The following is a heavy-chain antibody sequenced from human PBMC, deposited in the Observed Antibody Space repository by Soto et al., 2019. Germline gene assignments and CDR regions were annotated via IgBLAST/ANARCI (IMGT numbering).Heavy chain of an antibody. V-gene: IGHV1-69*01. CDR3: ARGVPDDSSGYYYFY. CDR1: GGTFSSYA. D-gene: IGHD3-22*01. CDR2: IIPLFGTA. J-gene: IGHJ4*02. Sequence: QVQLVQSGAEVKKPGSSVKVSCKASGGTFSSYAIDWVRQAPGQGLEWMGGIIPLFGTAKHAQKFQGRITITADESTQAAYIELRSLRSEDTAVYSCARGVPDDSSGYYYFYWGQGTLVTVSS.